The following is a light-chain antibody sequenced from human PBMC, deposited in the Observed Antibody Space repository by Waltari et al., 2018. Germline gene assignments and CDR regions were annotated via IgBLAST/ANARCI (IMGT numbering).Light chain of an antibody. J-gene: IGKJ1*01. CDR3: QQSSSVPRT. CDR2: AAS. CDR1: DSITY. Sequence: DIHMTQSPSSLSASVGDRVTITCRASDSITYVNWYQQKPGRAPRLLIYAASNLQTGVPSRFSGIGSGTHFTLTISSLQPDDLATYFCQQSSSVPRTFGQGTKMEMK. V-gene: IGKV1-39*01.